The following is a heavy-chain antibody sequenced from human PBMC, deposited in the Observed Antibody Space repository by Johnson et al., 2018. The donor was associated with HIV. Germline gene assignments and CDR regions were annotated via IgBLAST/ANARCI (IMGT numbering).Heavy chain of an antibody. CDR3: ARAIFVVVMGQNAVDI. CDR2: IYSGGST. Sequence: VQLVESGGGLVQPGGSLRLSCAASGFTVSSNYMSWVRQAPGKGLEWVSVIYSGGSTYYADSVKGRFTISRDNSKNTLYLQMNSLRAEDTAVYYWARAIFVVVMGQNAVDIWGQGTMVTVYS. CDR1: GFTVSSNY. V-gene: IGHV3-66*01. J-gene: IGHJ3*02. D-gene: IGHD3-3*01.